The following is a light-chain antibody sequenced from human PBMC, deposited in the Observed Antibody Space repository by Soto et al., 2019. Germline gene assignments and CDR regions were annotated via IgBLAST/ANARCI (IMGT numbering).Light chain of an antibody. CDR1: QSVSSNY. CDR3: QQYYSSFMYA. CDR2: GAS. Sequence: EIVVTQSTGTLSLSPGERATLSCRASQSVSSNYLAWYQQKPGQAPRLLIYGASSRATGIPDRFIGSGSGNGFILTICRLEPEDFDVYYCQQYYSSFMYAFGWGTKLEIK. V-gene: IGKV3-20*01. J-gene: IGKJ2*01.